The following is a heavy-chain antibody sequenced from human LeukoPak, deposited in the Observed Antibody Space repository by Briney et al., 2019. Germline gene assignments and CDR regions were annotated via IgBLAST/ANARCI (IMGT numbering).Heavy chain of an antibody. Sequence: ASVKVSCKASGYTFTSYGISWVRQAPGQGLEWMGWVSAYNGNTNYAQKLQGRVTMTTDTSTSTAYMELRSLRSDDTAVYYCARVGGGDLHDAFDIWGQGTMVTVSS. V-gene: IGHV1-18*01. D-gene: IGHD2-21*02. J-gene: IGHJ3*02. CDR2: VSAYNGNT. CDR3: ARVGGGDLHDAFDI. CDR1: GYTFTSYG.